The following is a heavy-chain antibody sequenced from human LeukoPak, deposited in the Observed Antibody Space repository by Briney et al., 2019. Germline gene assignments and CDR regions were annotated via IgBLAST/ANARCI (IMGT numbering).Heavy chain of an antibody. Sequence: PGGSLRLSCAASGFTFSNYNMNWVRQAPGKGLEWVSFISGSGTNIYYADSVKGRFTISRDNAKNSLYLQMNSLRAEDTAVYYCARLGSFDPWGQGTLVTVS. J-gene: IGHJ5*02. CDR3: ARLGSFDP. CDR2: ISGSGTNI. CDR1: GFTFSNYN. V-gene: IGHV3-48*01. D-gene: IGHD3-10*01.